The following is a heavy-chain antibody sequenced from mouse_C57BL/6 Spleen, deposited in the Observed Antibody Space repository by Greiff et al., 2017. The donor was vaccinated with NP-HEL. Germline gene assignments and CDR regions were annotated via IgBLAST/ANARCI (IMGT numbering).Heavy chain of an antibody. CDR1: GYSITSGSD. D-gene: IGHD1-1*01. CDR3: ARDDYGSSYWYFDV. CDR2: IRYSGST. J-gene: IGHJ1*03. Sequence: EVQRVESGPGMVKPSQSLSLTCTVTGYSITSGSDWHWIRHFPGNKLEWMGYIRYSGSTNYNPSLKSRISITHDTSKNHFFLKLNSVTTEDTATYYFARDDYGSSYWYFDVWGTGTTVTVSS. V-gene: IGHV3-1*01.